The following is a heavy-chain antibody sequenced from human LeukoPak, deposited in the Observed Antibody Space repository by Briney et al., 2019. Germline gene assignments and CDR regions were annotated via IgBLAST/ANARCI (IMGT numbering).Heavy chain of an antibody. Sequence: GGSLRLSCAASGFTFSSYWMSWVRQAPGKGLGWVANIKQDGSEKYYVDSVKGRFTISRDNAKNSLYLQMNSLRAEDTAVYYCARAVDYDFWSGYYQATAGSYYFDYWGQGTLVTVSS. CDR1: GFTFSSYW. J-gene: IGHJ4*02. D-gene: IGHD3-3*01. CDR2: IKQDGSEK. V-gene: IGHV3-7*01. CDR3: ARAVDYDFWSGYYQATAGSYYFDY.